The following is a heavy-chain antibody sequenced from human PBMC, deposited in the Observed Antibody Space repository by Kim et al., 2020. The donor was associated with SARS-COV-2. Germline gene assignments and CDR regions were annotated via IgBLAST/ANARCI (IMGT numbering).Heavy chain of an antibody. CDR3: ASDIAAAP. D-gene: IGHD6-13*01. Sequence: GSGKYYVDSVKGRFTISRDNAKNSLYLQMNSLRAEDTAVYYCASDIAAAPWGQGTLVTVSS. V-gene: IGHV3-7*03. J-gene: IGHJ5*02. CDR2: GSGK.